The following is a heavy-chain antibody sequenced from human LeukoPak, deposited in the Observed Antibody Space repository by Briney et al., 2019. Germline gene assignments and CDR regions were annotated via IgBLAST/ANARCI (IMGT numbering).Heavy chain of an antibody. CDR2: ISSSSDYI. J-gene: IGHJ5*02. V-gene: IGHV3-21*01. CDR3: ARVLHFDWLLYH. D-gene: IGHD3-9*01. CDR1: GFPFSSYS. Sequence: GGSLRLSCAASGFPFSSYSMNWVRQAPGKGLEWVSSISSSSDYIYYADSVKGRFTISRDNARNSLYLQMNSLRAEDTAVYSCARVLHFDWLLYHWGQGTLVTVSS.